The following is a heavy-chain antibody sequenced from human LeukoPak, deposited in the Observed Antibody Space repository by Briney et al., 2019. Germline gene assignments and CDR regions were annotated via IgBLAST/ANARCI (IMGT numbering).Heavy chain of an antibody. CDR3: AKDEARRRDGYNYLIDY. CDR2: IRYDGSNK. J-gene: IGHJ4*02. Sequence: PGGSLRPSCAASGFTFSSYGMHWVRQAPGKGLEWVAFIRYDGSNKYYADSVKGRFTISRDNSKNTLYLQMNSLRAEDTAGYYCAKDEARRRDGYNYLIDYWGQGTLVTVSS. V-gene: IGHV3-30*02. D-gene: IGHD5-24*01. CDR1: GFTFSSYG.